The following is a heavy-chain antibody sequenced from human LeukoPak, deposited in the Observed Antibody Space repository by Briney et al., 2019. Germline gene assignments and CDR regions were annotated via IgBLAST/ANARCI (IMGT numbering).Heavy chain of an antibody. CDR1: GFTFSRYS. J-gene: IGHJ6*03. V-gene: IGHV3-21*01. Sequence: PGGSLRLSCAASGFTFSRYSMNWVRQAPEKGLEWVSSISGSSSYIYYADSVKGRFTISRDNAKNSLYLQMNSLRAEDTAVYYCASTVLSGWYLPYYYYMDVWGKGTTVTISS. CDR2: ISGSSSYI. D-gene: IGHD6-19*01. CDR3: ASTVLSGWYLPYYYYMDV.